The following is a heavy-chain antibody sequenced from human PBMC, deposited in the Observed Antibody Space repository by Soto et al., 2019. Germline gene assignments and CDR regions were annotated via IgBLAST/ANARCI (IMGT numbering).Heavy chain of an antibody. Sequence: ASVKVSCKASGYTFTRYAMHWVRQATGQGLEWMGWMNPNSGNTGYAQKFQGRVTMTRNTSISTAYMELSSLRSEDTAVYYCARGRKWLTYYYGMDVWGQGTTVTVSS. CDR2: MNPNSGNT. D-gene: IGHD6-19*01. CDR3: ARGRKWLTYYYGMDV. J-gene: IGHJ6*02. V-gene: IGHV1-8*01. CDR1: GYTFTRYA.